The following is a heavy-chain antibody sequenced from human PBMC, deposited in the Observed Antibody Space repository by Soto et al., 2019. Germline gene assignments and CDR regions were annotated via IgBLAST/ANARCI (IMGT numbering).Heavy chain of an antibody. J-gene: IGHJ3*01. D-gene: IGHD2-2*01. CDR3: SIGSWSAETFDV. V-gene: IGHV1-69*02. CDR2: IIPMLTVT. Sequence: QVHLVQSGAEVKKPGSSVKVSCKAAGGTFSTYTLIWVRQAPGQGLEWMGRIIPMLTVTNSAQKFQGRVSLTADKSTNTAFMELTSLRSDDTAVNYCSIGSWSAETFDVWGQGTMVTVSS. CDR1: GGTFSTYT.